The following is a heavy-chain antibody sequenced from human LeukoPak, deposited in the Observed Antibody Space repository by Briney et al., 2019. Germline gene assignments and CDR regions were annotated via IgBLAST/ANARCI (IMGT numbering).Heavy chain of an antibody. Sequence: GGSLRLPCAASGFTFSSYGMHWVRQAPGKGLEWVAVIWYDGSNKYYADSVKGRFTISRDNSKNTLYLQMNSLRAEDTAVYYCARGPGSSSWLDYWGQGTLVTVSS. J-gene: IGHJ4*02. D-gene: IGHD6-13*01. CDR2: IWYDGSNK. CDR1: GFTFSSYG. CDR3: ARGPGSSSWLDY. V-gene: IGHV3-33*01.